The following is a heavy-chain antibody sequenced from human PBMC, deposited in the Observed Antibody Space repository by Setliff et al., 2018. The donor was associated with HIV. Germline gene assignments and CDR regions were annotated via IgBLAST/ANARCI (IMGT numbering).Heavy chain of an antibody. CDR3: ARHGDSSGCFGAVYYGIDA. CDR1: GDSVSNNNAA. Sequence: PSQTLSLTCAISGDSVSNNNAAWNWIRQSPSRGLEWLGRTHYRSKWYHDYAASLKGRLNISSDTSRNQFSLKLNSVTAADTAVYYGARHGDSSGCFGAVYYGIDAWGQGTTVTVSS. CDR2: THYRSKWYH. V-gene: IGHV6-1*01. J-gene: IGHJ6*02. D-gene: IGHD3-22*01.